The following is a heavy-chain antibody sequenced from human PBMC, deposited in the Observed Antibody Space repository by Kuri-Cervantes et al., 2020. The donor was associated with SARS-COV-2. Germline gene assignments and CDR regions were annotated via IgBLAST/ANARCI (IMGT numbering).Heavy chain of an antibody. D-gene: IGHD6-6*01. CDR1: GFTFSSYG. Sequence: GESLKISCAASGFTFSSYGMHWVRQAPGKGLEWVAVISYDGSNKYYADSVKGRFTISRDNSKNTLYLQMNSLRAEDTAVYYCAKSGYSSSSYYYYGMDVWGQGTTVTVS. CDR2: ISYDGSNK. V-gene: IGHV3-30*18. J-gene: IGHJ6*02. CDR3: AKSGYSSSSYYYYGMDV.